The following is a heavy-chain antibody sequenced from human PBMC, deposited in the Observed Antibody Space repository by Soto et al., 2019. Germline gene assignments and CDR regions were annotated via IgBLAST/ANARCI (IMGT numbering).Heavy chain of an antibody. CDR2: ISSNGRST. D-gene: IGHD2-8*01. CDR3: ARDRCTNGVCYAPSDY. V-gene: IGHV3-64*01. J-gene: IGHJ4*02. Sequence: HPGGSLRLSCAPSGFTFSTYAMHWVRQAPGKGLEYVSAISSNGRSTYYANSVKGRFTISRDNSKNTLYLQMDSLRAEDMALYYCARDRCTNGVCYAPSDYWGQGTLVTVSS. CDR1: GFTFSTYA.